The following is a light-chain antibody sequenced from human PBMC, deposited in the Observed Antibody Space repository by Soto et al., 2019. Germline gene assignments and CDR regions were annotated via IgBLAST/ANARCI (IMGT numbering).Light chain of an antibody. CDR2: AAS. CDR1: QGIRND. J-gene: IGKJ1*01. Sequence: IQMTQFPSYLSSSVGDRVTITCQASQGIRNDVGWYQQKPGKAPKLLIYAASNLQSGVPSRFSGSASGTEFTLTISSLQPEDFATYYCLQDYNYPWTFCQGTKVDIK. V-gene: IGKV1-6*01. CDR3: LQDYNYPWT.